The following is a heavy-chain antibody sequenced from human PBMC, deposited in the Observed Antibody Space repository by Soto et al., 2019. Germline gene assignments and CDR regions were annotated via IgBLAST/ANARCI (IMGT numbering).Heavy chain of an antibody. CDR3: ARSREEITIFGVVIPHGWFDP. CDR1: GGSFSGYY. V-gene: IGHV4-34*01. CDR2: INHSGST. D-gene: IGHD3-3*01. J-gene: IGHJ5*02. Sequence: SETLYLTCAVYGGSFSGYYWSWIRQPPGKGLEWIGEINHSGSTNYNPSLKSRVTISVDTSKNQFSLKLSSVTAADTAVYYCARSREEITIFGVVIPHGWFDPWGQGTLVTVSS.